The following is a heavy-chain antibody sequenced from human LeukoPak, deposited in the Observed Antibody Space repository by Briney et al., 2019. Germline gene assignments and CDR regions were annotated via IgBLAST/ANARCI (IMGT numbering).Heavy chain of an antibody. D-gene: IGHD5-12*01. J-gene: IGHJ4*02. CDR3: VKGYSGYDFNFDH. CDR1: GFTFSSYA. V-gene: IGHV3-64D*06. CDR2: ISSNGGST. Sequence: GGSLRLSCSASGFTFSSYAMHWVRQAPGKGLEYVSAISSNGGSTYYADSVKGRFTISRDNSKNTLYLQMSSLRAEDTAVYYCVKGYSGYDFNFDHWGQGTLVTVSS.